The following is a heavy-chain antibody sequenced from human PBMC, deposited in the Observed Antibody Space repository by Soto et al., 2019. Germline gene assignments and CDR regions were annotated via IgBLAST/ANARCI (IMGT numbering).Heavy chain of an antibody. CDR1: GFTVSSNY. CDR2: IYSGGST. V-gene: IGHV3-53*01. CDR3: ARWHVYYDSSGYYFSLGFDY. D-gene: IGHD3-22*01. J-gene: IGHJ4*02. Sequence: GGSLRLSCAASGFTVSSNYMSWVRQAPGKGLEWVSVIYSGGSTYYADSVKGRFTISRDNSKNTLYLQMNSLRAEDTAVYYCARWHVYYDSSGYYFSLGFDYWGQGTLVTVS.